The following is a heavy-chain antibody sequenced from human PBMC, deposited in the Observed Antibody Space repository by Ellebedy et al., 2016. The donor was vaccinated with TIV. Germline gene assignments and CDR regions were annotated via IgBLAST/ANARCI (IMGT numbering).Heavy chain of an antibody. CDR2: IYLDGSDT. J-gene: IGHJ4*02. V-gene: IGHV5-51*01. CDR3: VRADLVDYEIVGSLYFDY. Sequence: GESLKISXKGSEYSFTNYWIGWVRQMPGKGLEWMGIIYLDGSDTRYSPSFQGQVTISADKSISTAYLQWDSLKASDTAMYYCVRADLVDYEIVGSLYFDYWGQGTLVTVSS. CDR1: EYSFTNYW. D-gene: IGHD4-17*01.